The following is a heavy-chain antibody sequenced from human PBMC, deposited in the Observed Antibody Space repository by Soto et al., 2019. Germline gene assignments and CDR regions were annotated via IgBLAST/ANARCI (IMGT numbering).Heavy chain of an antibody. J-gene: IGHJ4*02. V-gene: IGHV4-39*01. CDR2: IDYSGTA. CDR1: SGSISVTNVF. CDR3: ARITGRHLDY. D-gene: IGHD1-20*01. Sequence: SETLSLTCTVSSGSISVTNVFWGWVRQPPGKGLGWIGNIDYSGTAYFSPSLATRVTFHVDTSKNQFSLTLYSVTAADTAVYYCARITGRHLDYWGQGILVTVSS.